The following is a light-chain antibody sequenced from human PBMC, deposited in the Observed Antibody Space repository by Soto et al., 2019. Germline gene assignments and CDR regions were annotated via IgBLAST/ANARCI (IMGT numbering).Light chain of an antibody. Sequence: DIQMNQSPSSLSASVGDRGTITYQASQDITNYLHWYQQKPGRAPRLLLYDASSLETGLPLRFSGSGCGTYSTLTISSLQPKVAATYYCQHYDHRPITFCQGTRLEIK. V-gene: IGKV1-33*01. J-gene: IGKJ5*01. CDR2: DAS. CDR1: QDITNY. CDR3: QHYDHRPIT.